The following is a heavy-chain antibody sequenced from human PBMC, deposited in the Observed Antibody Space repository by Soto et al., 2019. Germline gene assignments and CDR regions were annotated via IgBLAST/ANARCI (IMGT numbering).Heavy chain of an antibody. Sequence: SETLSLTCAVYGGSFSGYYWSWIRQPPGKGLEWIGEINHSGSTNYNPSLKSRVTISVDTSKNQFSLKLSSVTAADTAVYYCARVGLGAARRYFDYWGQGTLVTVSS. CDR2: INHSGST. V-gene: IGHV4-34*01. J-gene: IGHJ4*02. D-gene: IGHD6-6*01. CDR3: ARVGLGAARRYFDY. CDR1: GGSFSGYY.